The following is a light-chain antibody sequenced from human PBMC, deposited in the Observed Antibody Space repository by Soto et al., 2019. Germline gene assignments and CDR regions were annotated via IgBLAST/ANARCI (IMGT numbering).Light chain of an antibody. J-gene: IGLJ2*01. Sequence: QSALTQPPSASGSPGQSVTISCTGTSSDVGGYNYVSWYQQHPGKAPKLMIYEVSKRPSGVPDRCSGSKSGTTASLTVSGLPSEYEADYYCSSSAGSHSFEVFGGGTKVTVL. CDR3: SSSAGSHSFEV. CDR2: EVS. V-gene: IGLV2-8*01. CDR1: SSDVGGYNY.